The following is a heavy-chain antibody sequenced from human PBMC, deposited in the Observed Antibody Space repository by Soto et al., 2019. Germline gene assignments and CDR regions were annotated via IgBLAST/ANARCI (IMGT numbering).Heavy chain of an antibody. D-gene: IGHD6-19*01. J-gene: IGHJ6*03. CDR1: GFTVSSNY. Sequence: GGSLRLSCAASGFTVSSNYMSWVRQAPGKGLEWVSVIYSGGSTYYADSVKGRFTISRDNSKNTLYLQMNSLRAEDTAVYYCARDRQDQYSSGWPYYYYYYMDVWGKGTTVTVSS. CDR3: ARDRQDQYSSGWPYYYYYYMDV. CDR2: IYSGGST. V-gene: IGHV3-66*01.